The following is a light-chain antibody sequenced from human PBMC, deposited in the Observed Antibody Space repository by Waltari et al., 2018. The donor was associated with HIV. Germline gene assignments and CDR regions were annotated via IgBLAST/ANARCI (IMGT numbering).Light chain of an antibody. CDR3: MQTQQPPYT. CDR2: EVS. CDR1: QSLLHSDGKTY. Sequence: DVVMTQTHLSLSVIPGQPASISCKSSQSLLHSDGKTYLYWYLQKSGQPPQLLIYEVSNRFSGVPARFSGSGSGADFTLKVSRVEPEDVGIYYCMQTQQPPYTFGQGTNLEIK. V-gene: IGKV2D-29*01. J-gene: IGKJ2*01.